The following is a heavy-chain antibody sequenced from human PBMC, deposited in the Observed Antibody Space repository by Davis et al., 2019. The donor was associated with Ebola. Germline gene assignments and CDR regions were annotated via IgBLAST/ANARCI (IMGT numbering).Heavy chain of an antibody. CDR3: ASCYGSGSYAAFDI. J-gene: IGHJ3*02. CDR2: IYSGGST. D-gene: IGHD3-10*01. CDR1: GFSFSDSW. V-gene: IGHV3-53*01. Sequence: GESLKISCAASGFSFSDSWMSWVRQAPGKGLEWVSVIYSGGSTYYADSVKGRFTISRDNSKNTLYLQMNSLRAEDTAVYYCASCYGSGSYAAFDIWGQGTMVTVSS.